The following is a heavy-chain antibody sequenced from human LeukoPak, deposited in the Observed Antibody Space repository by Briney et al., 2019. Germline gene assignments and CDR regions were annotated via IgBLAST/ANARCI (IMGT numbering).Heavy chain of an antibody. CDR2: TYYRSKWYN. CDR1: GDSVSSNTAA. Sequence: SQTLSLTCAISGDSVSSNTAAWNWIRQSPSRGLEWLGSTYYRSKWYNDYTVAVRSRISIAPDTSKNQFALQLKSVTPEDTAVYYCARFDHGAPDYWGQGILVTVSS. J-gene: IGHJ4*02. D-gene: IGHD3-10*01. V-gene: IGHV6-1*01. CDR3: ARFDHGAPDY.